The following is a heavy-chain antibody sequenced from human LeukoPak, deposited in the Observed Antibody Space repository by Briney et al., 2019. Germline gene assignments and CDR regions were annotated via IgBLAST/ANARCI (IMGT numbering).Heavy chain of an antibody. CDR3: ARDRNFPAYYFDY. Sequence: PGGSLRLSCAASGFTFSSYGMHWVRQAPGKGLEWLAVIWYDGSEKYYADSVQGRFTISRDNSKSALYLQMDSLRAEDTAVYYCARDRNFPAYYFDYWGQGALVTVSS. CDR1: GFTFSSYG. V-gene: IGHV3-33*01. J-gene: IGHJ4*02. CDR2: IWYDGSEK. D-gene: IGHD1-14*01.